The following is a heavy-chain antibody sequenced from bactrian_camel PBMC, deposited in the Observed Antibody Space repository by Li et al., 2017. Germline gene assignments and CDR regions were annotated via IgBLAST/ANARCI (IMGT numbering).Heavy chain of an antibody. Sequence: DVQLVESGGGSVQAGETLRLSCTASGFTFDDSDMGWYRQAPGNECELVSTTSNDVNTYYADSVKGRFTISRDNAKNTVYLQMNSLKGDDTAEYYCVRATSGSYPWGQGTQVTVS. V-gene: IGHV3S66*01. J-gene: IGHJ6*01. CDR3: VRATSGSYP. D-gene: IGHD2*01. CDR1: GFTFDDSD. CDR2: TSNDVNT.